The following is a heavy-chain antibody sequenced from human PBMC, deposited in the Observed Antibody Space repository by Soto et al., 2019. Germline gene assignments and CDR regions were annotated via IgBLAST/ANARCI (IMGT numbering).Heavy chain of an antibody. CDR3: ARALYSSSARYFDY. D-gene: IGHD6-6*01. CDR1: GFTFSSYS. Sequence: EVQLVESGGGLVKPGGSLRLSCAASGFTFSSYSMNWVRQAPGKGLEWVSSISRSRSYIYYADSVKGRFTISRDNAKNSLYLQMTSLRAEDTAVYYCARALYSSSARYFDYWGQGTLVTVSS. CDR2: ISRSRSYI. J-gene: IGHJ4*02. V-gene: IGHV3-21*01.